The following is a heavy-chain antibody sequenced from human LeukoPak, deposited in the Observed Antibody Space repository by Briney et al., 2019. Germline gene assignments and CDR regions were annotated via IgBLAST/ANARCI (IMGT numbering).Heavy chain of an antibody. V-gene: IGHV3-7*04. CDR2: IHPEGNEK. J-gene: IGHJ4*02. D-gene: IGHD1-1*01. Sequence: GGSLRLSCATSGFTFSNFWMSWVRQAPGRGQEWVANIHPEGNEKYHVESVKGRFTISRDNARNLLFLQMNGLRVEDTAVYYCARGDDFSGDHWGQGTLVTVSS. CDR3: ARGDDFSGDH. CDR1: GFTFSNFW.